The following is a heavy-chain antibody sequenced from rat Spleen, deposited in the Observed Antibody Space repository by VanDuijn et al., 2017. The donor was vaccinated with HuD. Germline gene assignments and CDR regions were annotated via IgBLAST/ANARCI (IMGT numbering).Heavy chain of an antibody. CDR1: GFTFSGFP. J-gene: IGHJ2*01. V-gene: IGHV5-46*01. D-gene: IGHD1-12*01. CDR3: ARRYYDAPFDY. Sequence: EVQLVESGGGLVQPGRSMKLSCAASGFTFSGFPMTWVRQAPTKGLEWVATITTSGGSTYYRDSVKGRFIISRDNTKSTLYLQMDSLRSEDTATYCCARRYYDAPFDYWGQGVTVTVSS. CDR2: ITTSGGST.